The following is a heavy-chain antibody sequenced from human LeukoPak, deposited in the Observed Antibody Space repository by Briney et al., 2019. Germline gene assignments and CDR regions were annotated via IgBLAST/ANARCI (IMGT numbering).Heavy chain of an antibody. J-gene: IGHJ4*02. CDR1: GFTFNIYT. CDR2: ISSSSSYI. CDR3: ARDGADYSPFDY. D-gene: IGHD4-11*01. Sequence: PGGSLRLSCAASGFTFNIYTMAWVRQAPGKGLEWVSSISSSSSYIYYADSLKGRFTISRDNAKTSLYLQMDSLRAEDTAVYYCARDGADYSPFDYWGQGTLVTVSS. V-gene: IGHV3-21*01.